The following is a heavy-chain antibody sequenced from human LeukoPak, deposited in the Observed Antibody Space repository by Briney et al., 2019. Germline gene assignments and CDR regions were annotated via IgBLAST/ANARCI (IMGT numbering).Heavy chain of an antibody. J-gene: IGHJ3*02. CDR2: IYYSGRT. CDR1: GVSISSSDYY. CDR3: ARHRTAINRYGPYDAFDI. D-gene: IGHD5-18*01. Sequence: SETLPLTCTVSGVSISSSDYYWGWIRQPPGKGLEWIGSIYYSGRTYYNPPLKSRVTISEDTSKNQFSLKLSSVTAADTAVYYCARHRTAINRYGPYDAFDIWGQGTMVTVSS. V-gene: IGHV4-39*01.